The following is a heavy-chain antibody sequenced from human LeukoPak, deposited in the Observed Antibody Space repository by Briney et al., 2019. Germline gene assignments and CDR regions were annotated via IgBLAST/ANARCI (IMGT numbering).Heavy chain of an antibody. J-gene: IGHJ3*02. CDR3: ARDPTTVTKGLDI. V-gene: IGHV4-59*11. CDR1: GDSFSSHY. D-gene: IGHD4-17*01. Sequence: PSETLSLTCTVSGDSFSSHYWSWVRQPPGRGLEWIGYVSYIGSTNYNPSLKSRVTISVDTSKNQFSLKLSSVTAADTAVYYCARDPTTVTKGLDIWSQGTMVTVSS. CDR2: VSYIGST.